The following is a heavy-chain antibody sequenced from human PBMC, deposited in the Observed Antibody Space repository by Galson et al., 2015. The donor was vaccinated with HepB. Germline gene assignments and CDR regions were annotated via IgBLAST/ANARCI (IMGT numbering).Heavy chain of an antibody. Sequence: SLRLSCAASGFTFSSYAMSWVRQAPGKGLEWVSAISGSGGSTYYADSVKGRFTISRDNSKNTLYLQMNSLRAEDTAVYYCAKDREGSSGWYGGDYWGQGTLVTVSS. CDR3: AKDREGSSGWYGGDY. D-gene: IGHD6-19*01. CDR2: ISGSGGST. J-gene: IGHJ4*02. V-gene: IGHV3-23*01. CDR1: GFTFSSYA.